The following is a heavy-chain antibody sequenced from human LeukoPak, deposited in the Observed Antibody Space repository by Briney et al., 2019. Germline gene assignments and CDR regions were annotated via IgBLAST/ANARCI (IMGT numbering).Heavy chain of an antibody. V-gene: IGHV3-23*01. Sequence: GGSLRLSCEVSGFTLSSYGMSWVRQTPAKGLEWVSSISHSGGSTYYADSVRGRFTISRDNSKNTVYLQMRSLRAEDTALYFCAKGRALPLTRAVPNFDYWGQGTLVTVSS. D-gene: IGHD3-10*01. J-gene: IGHJ4*02. CDR3: AKGRALPLTRAVPNFDY. CDR2: ISHSGGST. CDR1: GFTLSSYG.